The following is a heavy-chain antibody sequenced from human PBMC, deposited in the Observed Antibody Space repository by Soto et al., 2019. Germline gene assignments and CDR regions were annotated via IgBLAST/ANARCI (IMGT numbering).Heavy chain of an antibody. D-gene: IGHD3-3*01. CDR2: IFSSGST. CDR1: GDSISSFY. V-gene: IGHV4-59*01. J-gene: IGHJ6*03. CDR3: ARVPKFWSGYYNSNYYYMDV. Sequence: SETLSLTCTVSGDSISSFYWTWIRQPPGKGLEWVGYIFSSGSTNYNPSLKSRVTISVDTSENQFSLKLTSVTAADTAVYYCARVPKFWSGYYNSNYYYMDVWGKGTTVTVSS.